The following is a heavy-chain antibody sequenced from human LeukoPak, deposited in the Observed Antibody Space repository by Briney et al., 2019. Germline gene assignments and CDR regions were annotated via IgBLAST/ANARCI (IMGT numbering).Heavy chain of an antibody. D-gene: IGHD6-13*01. CDR1: GFTFSDYY. CDR2: IGRSETPL. J-gene: IGHJ4*02. Sequence: PGGSLRLSCTASGFTFSDYYMTWIRQAPGKGLEWVSDIGRSETPLNYEDRVKGRFTISRDNAKSSLYLQMTGLRVEDTAVYYCARMKGAAAATFEYWGQGSLVTVSS. V-gene: IGHV3-11*01. CDR3: ARMKGAAAATFEY.